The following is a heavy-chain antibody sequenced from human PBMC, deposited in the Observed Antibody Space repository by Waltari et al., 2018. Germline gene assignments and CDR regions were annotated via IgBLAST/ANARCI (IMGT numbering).Heavy chain of an antibody. CDR1: GYSCTSYD. D-gene: IGHD1-26*01. CDR2: MNPSGGDT. CDR3: ARAVGGAARGYYGMDV. V-gene: IGHV1-8*01. Sequence: QVHLVQSAAAVTRPGATVKVSCKTSGYSCTSYDIQWVRQATGQGPEWMGWMNPSGGDTDYAQKFQGRVTMTTNTSISTAYLHLSSLRSEDTAVYYCARAVGGAARGYYGMDVWGQGTTVTVSS. J-gene: IGHJ6*02.